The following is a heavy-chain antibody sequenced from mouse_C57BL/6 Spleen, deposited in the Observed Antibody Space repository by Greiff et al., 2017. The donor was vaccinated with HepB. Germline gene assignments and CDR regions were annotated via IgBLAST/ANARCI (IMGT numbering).Heavy chain of an antibody. J-gene: IGHJ1*03. D-gene: IGHD2-3*01. CDR1: GYTFTSYT. CDR2: INPSSGYT. CDR3: ARSFSYEKYFDV. V-gene: IGHV1-4*01. Sequence: QVQLQQSGAELARPGASVKMSYKASGYTFTSYTMHWVKQRPGQGLEWIGYINPSSGYTKYNQKFKDKATLTADKSSSTAYMQLSSLTSEDSAVYYCARSFSYEKYFDVWGTGTTVTVSS.